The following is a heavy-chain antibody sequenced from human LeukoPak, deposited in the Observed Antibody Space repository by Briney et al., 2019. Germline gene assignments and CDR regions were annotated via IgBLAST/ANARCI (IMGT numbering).Heavy chain of an antibody. CDR3: ARGVDYVAYYYYYYYMDV. D-gene: IGHD4-17*01. CDR1: GGSFSGYY. J-gene: IGHJ6*03. CDR2: INHSGST. V-gene: IGHV4-34*01. Sequence: SETLSLTCAVYGGSFSGYYWSWIRQPPGKGLEWIGEINHSGSTNYNPSLKSRVTISVDTSKNQFSLKLSSVTAADTAVYYCARGVDYVAYYYYYYYMDVWGKGTTVTVSS.